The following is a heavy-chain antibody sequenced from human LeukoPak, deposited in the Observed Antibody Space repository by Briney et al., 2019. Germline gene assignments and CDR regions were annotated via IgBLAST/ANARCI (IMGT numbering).Heavy chain of an antibody. V-gene: IGHV4-34*01. D-gene: IGHD5-18*01. J-gene: IGHJ4*02. CDR2: INHSGST. CDR3: AKGWVTDRNYFDY. CDR1: GGSFSGYY. Sequence: SETLSLTCAVYGGSFSGYYWSWIRQPPGKGLEWIGEINHSGSTNYNPSLKSRVTISVDTSKNQFSLKLSSVTAADTAVYYCAKGWVTDRNYFDYWGQGTLVTVSS.